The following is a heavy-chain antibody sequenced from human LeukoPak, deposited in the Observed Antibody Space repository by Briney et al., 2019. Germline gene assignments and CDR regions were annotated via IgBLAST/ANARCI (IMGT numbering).Heavy chain of an antibody. CDR2: IKQDGSEK. CDR3: AISRGIH. J-gene: IGHJ4*02. CDR1: GFTFGTYW. Sequence: GGSLRLSCTASGFTFGTYWMNRVRQSPGKGLEWVASIKQDGSEKYYVDSVRGRFTISRDNAKDSLYLQMNGLRAEDTAVYYCAISRGIHWGQGTLVTVSS. D-gene: IGHD6-25*01. V-gene: IGHV3-7*01.